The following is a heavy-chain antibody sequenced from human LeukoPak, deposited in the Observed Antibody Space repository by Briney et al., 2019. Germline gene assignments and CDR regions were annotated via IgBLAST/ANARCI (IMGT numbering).Heavy chain of an antibody. D-gene: IGHD6-13*01. CDR2: IYYSENT. V-gene: IGHV4-59*01. CDR1: GGSFSGYY. J-gene: IGHJ6*03. Sequence: SETLSLTCAVYGGSFSGYYWNWIRQPPGKGLEYIGYIYYSENTNYNPSLKSRVTISLDTSKNQFSLKLTSVTAADTAVYYCARVVSSSWEYYYYMDVWGKGTTVTISS. CDR3: ARVVSSSWEYYYYMDV.